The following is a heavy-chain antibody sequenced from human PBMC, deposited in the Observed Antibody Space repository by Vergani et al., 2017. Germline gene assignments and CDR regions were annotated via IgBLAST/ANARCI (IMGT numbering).Heavy chain of an antibody. V-gene: IGHV3-74*01. CDR3: AKLQGTVTTSVGH. CDR2: ISPDGSTT. D-gene: IGHD4-17*01. J-gene: IGHJ4*02. CDR1: GFTFSSYW. Sequence: EVQLVESGGGLVQPGGSLRLSCAASGFTFSSYWMHWVRQAPGRGPVWVSRISPDGSTTSYADSVKGRFTISRDNSKNTLYLQMNSLRAEDTAVYYCAKLQGTVTTSVGHWGQGTLVTVSS.